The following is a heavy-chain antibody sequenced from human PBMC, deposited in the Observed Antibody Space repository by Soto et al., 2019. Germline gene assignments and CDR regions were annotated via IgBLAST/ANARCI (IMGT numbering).Heavy chain of an antibody. CDR2: IIPIFGTA. CDR1: GGTFSSYA. CDR3: ARDKVIFGVVIIGYYFDY. V-gene: IGHV1-69*01. Sequence: QVQLVQSGAEVKKPGSSVKVSCKASGGTFSSYAISWVRQAPGQGLEWMGGIIPIFGTANYAQKFQGRVTITADESTSTDYMELSSLRSEDTAVYYCARDKVIFGVVIIGYYFDYWGQGTLVTVSS. J-gene: IGHJ4*02. D-gene: IGHD3-3*01.